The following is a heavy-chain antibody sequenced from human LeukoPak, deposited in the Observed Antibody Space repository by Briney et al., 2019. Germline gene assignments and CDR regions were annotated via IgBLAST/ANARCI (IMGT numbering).Heavy chain of an antibody. CDR1: GGSISSSSYY. J-gene: IGHJ3*02. Sequence: SETLSLTCTVSGGSISSSSYYWGWIRQPPGKGLEWIGSIYYSGSTYYNPSLKSRVTISVDTSKKQFSLKLSSVTAADTAVYYCARASETYYYGSGRIDIWGQGTMVTVSS. CDR3: ARASETYYYGSGRIDI. D-gene: IGHD3-10*01. V-gene: IGHV4-39*07. CDR2: IYYSGST.